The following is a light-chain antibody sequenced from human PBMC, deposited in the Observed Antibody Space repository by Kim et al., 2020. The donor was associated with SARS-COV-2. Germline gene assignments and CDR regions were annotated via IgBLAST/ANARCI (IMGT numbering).Light chain of an antibody. CDR3: SSYSVISTYV. CDR2: DVS. V-gene: IGLV2-14*03. CDR1: SRDIGSYEY. Sequence: GQSITISCSGSSRDIGSYEYVAWYQHHPGNAPKLLIFDVSDRPSGISSRFSGSKSGNTATLTISGLQAEDEAEYYCSSYSVISTYVFGPGTKVTVL. J-gene: IGLJ1*01.